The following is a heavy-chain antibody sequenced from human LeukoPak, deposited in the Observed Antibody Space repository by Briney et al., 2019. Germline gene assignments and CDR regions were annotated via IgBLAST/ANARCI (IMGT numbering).Heavy chain of an antibody. D-gene: IGHD3-10*01. CDR3: AKEVGRGSGSF. J-gene: IGHJ4*02. CDR2: ISGSGGST. V-gene: IGHV3-23*01. Sequence: GGSLRLSCAASGFTVSSNYMSWVRQAPGKGLEWVSAISGSGGSTYYADSVKGRFTISRDNSKNTLYLQMNSLRAEDTAVYYCAKEVGRGSGSFWGQGTLVTVSS. CDR1: GFTVSSNY.